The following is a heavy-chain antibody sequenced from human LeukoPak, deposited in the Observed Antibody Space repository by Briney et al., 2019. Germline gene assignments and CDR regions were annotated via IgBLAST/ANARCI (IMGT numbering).Heavy chain of an antibody. Sequence: PGGSLRLSCAASGFTFSNYAMSWVRQAPGKGLEWVSTISGSGGTTYYADSVKGRFTISRDNAKNSLYLQMNSLRAEDTAVYYCARVLRVVVIKGDAFDIWGQGTMVTVSS. J-gene: IGHJ3*02. CDR2: ISGSGGTT. V-gene: IGHV3-23*01. D-gene: IGHD3-22*01. CDR3: ARVLRVVVIKGDAFDI. CDR1: GFTFSNYA.